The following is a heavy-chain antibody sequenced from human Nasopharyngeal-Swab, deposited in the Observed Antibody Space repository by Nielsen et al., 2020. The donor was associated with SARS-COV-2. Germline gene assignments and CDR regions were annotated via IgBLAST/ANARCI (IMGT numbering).Heavy chain of an antibody. J-gene: IGHJ4*02. Sequence: SETLSLTCTVSGGSISSSSYYWGWIRQPPGKGLEWIGSIYYSGSTYYNPSLKSRVTISVDTSKNQFSLTLSSVTAADTAVYYCARQVLTYYDFWSGPTPDYWGQGTLVTVSS. CDR1: GGSISSSSYY. CDR2: IYYSGST. CDR3: ARQVLTYYDFWSGPTPDY. V-gene: IGHV4-39*01. D-gene: IGHD3-3*01.